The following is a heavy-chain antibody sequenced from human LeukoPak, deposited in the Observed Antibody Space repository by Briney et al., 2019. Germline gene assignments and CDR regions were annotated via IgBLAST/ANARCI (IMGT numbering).Heavy chain of an antibody. CDR3: ARDGFYGDYVAD. Sequence: ASVKVSCKASGGTFSSYAISWVQQAPGQGLEWMGRIIPILGIANYAQKFQGRVTITADKSTSTAYMELSSLRSEDAAVYYCARDGFYGDYVADWGQGTLVTVSS. CDR2: IIPILGIA. V-gene: IGHV1-69*04. J-gene: IGHJ4*02. CDR1: GGTFSSYA. D-gene: IGHD4-17*01.